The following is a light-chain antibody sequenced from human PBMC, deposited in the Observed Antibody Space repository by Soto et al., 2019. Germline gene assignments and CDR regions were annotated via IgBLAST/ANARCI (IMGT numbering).Light chain of an antibody. V-gene: IGKV1-5*03. J-gene: IGKJ1*01. CDR1: QSIGTW. CDR3: QQYNSDFSWT. CDR2: KAS. Sequence: DIHMTQSPSTLSASVGDRVTITCRASQSIGTWLAWFQQKPGKAPKVLISKASTLESGAPSRFSGSGSGTEFTLTISSLQPDDSATYFCQQYNSDFSWTFGQGTKVEIK.